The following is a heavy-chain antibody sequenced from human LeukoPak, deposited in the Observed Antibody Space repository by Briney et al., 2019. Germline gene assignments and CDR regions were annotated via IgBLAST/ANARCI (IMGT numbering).Heavy chain of an antibody. D-gene: IGHD6-6*01. CDR2: INPNSGGT. CDR1: GYTFTGYY. J-gene: IGHJ5*02. CDR3: AREPYSSSSNWFDP. Sequence: ASVKVSCKASGYTFTGYYMHWVRQAPGQGLEWKGRINPNSGGTNYAQKFQGRVTMTRDTSISTAYMELSRLRSDDTAVYYCAREPYSSSSNWFDPWGQGTLVTVSS. V-gene: IGHV1-2*06.